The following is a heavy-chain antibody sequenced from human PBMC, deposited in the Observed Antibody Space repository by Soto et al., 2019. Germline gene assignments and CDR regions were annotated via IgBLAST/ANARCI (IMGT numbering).Heavy chain of an antibody. CDR3: ARARPTVTTRGGYWFDP. CDR1: CGSISSGGYY. CDR2: IYYSGST. Sequence: QVQLQESGPGLVKPSQTLSLTCTVSCGSISSGGYYWSWIRQHPGKGLEWIGYIYYSGSTYYNPYLNSRVTISVDTSKNQFSLKLSSVTAADTAVYYCARARPTVTTRGGYWFDPWGQGTLVTVSS. J-gene: IGHJ5*02. V-gene: IGHV4-31*03. D-gene: IGHD4-17*01.